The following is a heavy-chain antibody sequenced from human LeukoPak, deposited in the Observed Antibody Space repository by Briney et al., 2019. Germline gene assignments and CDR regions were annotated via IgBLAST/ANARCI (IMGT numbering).Heavy chain of an antibody. V-gene: IGHV1-18*01. D-gene: IGHD6-19*01. CDR3: ARDYPSAVAGMGRFDP. CDR2: ISAYNGNT. CDR1: GYTFTSYG. J-gene: IGHJ5*02. Sequence: ASVKVSCKASGYTFTSYGISWVRQAPGQGLEWMGWISAYNGNTNYAQKLQGRVTMTTDTSTSTAYMELRSLRSDDTAVYYCARDYPSAVAGMGRFDPWGQGTLVTVSS.